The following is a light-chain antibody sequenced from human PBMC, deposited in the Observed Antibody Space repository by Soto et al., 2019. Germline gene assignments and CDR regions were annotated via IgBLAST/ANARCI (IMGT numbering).Light chain of an antibody. V-gene: IGKV3-20*01. J-gene: IGKJ5*01. CDR2: DAS. CDR1: QSVSNY. CDR3: QQYSSSPSIT. Sequence: IVLTQSPATLPLSPGERATLSCRASQSVSNYLGWYQQKPGQAPRLLIYDASTRATGIPDRFSGSGSGTDFTLTISRLEPEDFAVYYCQQYSSSPSITFGQGTLLENK.